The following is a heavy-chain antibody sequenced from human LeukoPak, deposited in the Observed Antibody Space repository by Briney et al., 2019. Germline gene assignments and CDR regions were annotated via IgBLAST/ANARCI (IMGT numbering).Heavy chain of an antibody. D-gene: IGHD3-22*01. J-gene: IGHJ1*01. Sequence: GGSLTLSCAASGFTFTYSWMTWVRQAPGRGLEWVANINKEGNRKYYVDSVKGRFAISRDNANNSMLLQMTSLRAEDAYVYFCARDAGWGYYDLWGQGTPVTASS. CDR2: INKEGNRK. V-gene: IGHV3-7*01. CDR1: GFTFTYSW. CDR3: ARDAGWGYYDL.